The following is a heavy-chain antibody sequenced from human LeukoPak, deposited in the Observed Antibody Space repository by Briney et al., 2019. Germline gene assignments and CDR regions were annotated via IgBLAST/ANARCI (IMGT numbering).Heavy chain of an antibody. J-gene: IGHJ4*02. CDR2: ISYDGINK. Sequence: GRSLRLSCEVSGFTFRNYGMNWVRQAPGKGLEWVAVISYDGINKYYVDSVKGRFTISRDNSKNSLYLQMNSLRAEDTAVYYCAREPYPTVTSDYYFDYWGQGTLVTVSS. CDR3: AREPYPTVTSDYYFDY. V-gene: IGHV3-30*03. D-gene: IGHD4-17*01. CDR1: GFTFRNYG.